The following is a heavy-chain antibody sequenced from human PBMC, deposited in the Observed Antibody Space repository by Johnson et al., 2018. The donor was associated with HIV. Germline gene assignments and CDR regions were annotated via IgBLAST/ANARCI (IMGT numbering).Heavy chain of an antibody. CDR3: AKADHSSGWYLAFDI. J-gene: IGHJ3*02. D-gene: IGHD6-19*01. V-gene: IGHV3-23*04. CDR2: ISGSGGST. Sequence: VQLVESGGGLVQPGGSLRLSCAASGFTFRSYAMSWVRQAPGKGLEWVSAISGSGGSTYSADSVKGRFTISRDNSKNTLYLQMNSLRAEGTAVYYCAKADHSSGWYLAFDIWGQGTMVTVSS. CDR1: GFTFRSYA.